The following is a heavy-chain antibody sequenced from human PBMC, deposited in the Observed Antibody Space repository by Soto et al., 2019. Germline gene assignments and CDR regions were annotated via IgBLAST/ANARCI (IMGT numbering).Heavy chain of an antibody. CDR3: ARGQYCGGSCSYYGMDV. D-gene: IGHD2-15*01. J-gene: IGHJ6*02. CDR2: IIPIPGIA. CDR1: GGTFSSYT. Sequence: QVQLVQSGAEVKKPGSSVKVSCKASGGTFSSYTISWVRQAPGQGLEWMGRIIPIPGIANYAQKFQGRVTITADKSTSTAYMELSSLRSEDTAVYYCARGQYCGGSCSYYGMDVWGQGTTVTVSS. V-gene: IGHV1-69*02.